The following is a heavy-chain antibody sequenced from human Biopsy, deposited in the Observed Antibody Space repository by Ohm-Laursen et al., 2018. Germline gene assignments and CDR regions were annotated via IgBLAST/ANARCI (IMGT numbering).Heavy chain of an antibody. CDR3: ATKLTGYFHH. D-gene: IGHD3-9*01. CDR1: GGTFSNYG. J-gene: IGHJ1*01. CDR2: NIPILGTG. V-gene: IGHV1-69*06. Sequence: SSVKVSCKAPGGTFSNYGVNWVRQAPGQGLEWLGENIPILGTGNYAQKFQDRVTVAADTSTSTATMELRSLRSDDTAVYYCATKLTGYFHHWGQRTLVIVSS.